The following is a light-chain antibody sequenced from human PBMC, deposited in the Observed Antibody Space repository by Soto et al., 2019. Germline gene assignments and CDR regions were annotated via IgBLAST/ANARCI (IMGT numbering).Light chain of an antibody. Sequence: EIVLTQSSATLSLSPGERATLSCRASQSVTSNALAWYQQKPGQAPRLLIYGASSRATGIPDRFSGSGSGTDFTLSITRLEPEDSAVYYCQQRGGSPWTFGQGTKVDIK. J-gene: IGKJ1*01. CDR1: QSVTSNA. CDR3: QQRGGSPWT. V-gene: IGKV3-20*01. CDR2: GAS.